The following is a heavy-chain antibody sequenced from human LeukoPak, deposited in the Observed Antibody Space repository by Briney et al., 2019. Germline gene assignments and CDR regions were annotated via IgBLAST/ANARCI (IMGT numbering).Heavy chain of an antibody. CDR3: ARDPASSMDV. Sequence: GGSLRLSCAASGFTFTNHGFHWVRQAPGKGLEWVAAIWYDSSKESYADSVKGRFTISRDNSKNTVYLKMNSLRGEDTAVYYCARDPASSMDVWGQGTTVTVSS. V-gene: IGHV3-33*01. J-gene: IGHJ6*02. CDR2: IWYDSSKE. CDR1: GFTFTNHG. D-gene: IGHD6-6*01.